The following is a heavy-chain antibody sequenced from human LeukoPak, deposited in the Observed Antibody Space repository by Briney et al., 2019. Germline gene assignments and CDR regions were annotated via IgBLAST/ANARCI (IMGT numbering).Heavy chain of an antibody. CDR1: GGSISSSSYY. J-gene: IGHJ4*02. CDR3: ATTPALAVAGTLDPKE. Sequence: PSETLSLTCTVSGGSISSSSYYWGWIRQSPGKGLAWIGSIFYSGSTYYNPSLKSRVTISIDTSENQFSLKLSSVTAADTAVYYCATTPALAVAGTLDPKEWGQGTLVTVSS. V-gene: IGHV4-39*01. D-gene: IGHD6-19*01. CDR2: IFYSGST.